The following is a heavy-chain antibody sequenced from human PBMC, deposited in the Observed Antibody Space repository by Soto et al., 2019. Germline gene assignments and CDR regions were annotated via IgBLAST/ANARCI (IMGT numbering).Heavy chain of an antibody. V-gene: IGHV3-7*03. Sequence: GGSLRLSCIASGFTFSSSWMTWVRQAPGKGLEWVANIKKDGSGTYYVDSLKGRFTISRDNAKNSLFLQMNSLRAEDTAVYYCARELITSWYAGLDVWGQGTTVTVSS. CDR1: GFTFSSSW. CDR2: IKKDGSGT. CDR3: ARELITSWYAGLDV. J-gene: IGHJ6*02. D-gene: IGHD6-13*01.